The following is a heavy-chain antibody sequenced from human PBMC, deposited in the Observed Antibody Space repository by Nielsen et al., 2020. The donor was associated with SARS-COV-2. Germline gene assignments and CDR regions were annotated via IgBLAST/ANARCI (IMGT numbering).Heavy chain of an antibody. D-gene: IGHD2-15*01. CDR3: AREGSPRPYIVVVVAARGWFDP. V-gene: IGHV4-34*01. J-gene: IGHJ5*02. CDR2: INHSGST. Sequence: RQAPGKGLEWIGEINHSGSTNYNPSLKSRVTISVDTSKNQFSLKLSSVTAADTAVYYCAREGSPRPYIVVVVAARGWFDPWGQGTLVTVSS.